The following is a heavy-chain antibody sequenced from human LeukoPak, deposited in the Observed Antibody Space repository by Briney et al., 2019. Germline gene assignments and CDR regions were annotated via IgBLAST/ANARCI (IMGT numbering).Heavy chain of an antibody. Sequence: GESLKISCKGSGYSFSSHCIGWVRQMPGKGLEWMGIIYPGDSDTRYSPSFQGQVTISADKSIRTAYLQWSSLKASDTAMYYCARHLGQRYSSSGDYWGQGTLVTVSS. CDR2: IYPGDSDT. CDR3: ARHLGQRYSSSGDY. J-gene: IGHJ4*02. D-gene: IGHD6-19*01. CDR1: GYSFSSHC. V-gene: IGHV5-51*01.